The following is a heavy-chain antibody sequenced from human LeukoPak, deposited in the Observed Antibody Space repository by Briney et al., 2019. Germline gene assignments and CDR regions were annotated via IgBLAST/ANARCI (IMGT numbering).Heavy chain of an antibody. D-gene: IGHD6-13*01. CDR2: MNPNSGNT. V-gene: IGHV1-8*02. CDR3: ARPLHGIAAAFKVEYYFDY. J-gene: IGHJ4*02. CDR1: GYTFTSYD. Sequence: ASVKVSCKASGYTFTSYDINWVRQATGQGLEWMGWMNPNSGNTGYAQKLQGRVTMTTDTSTSTAYMELRSLRSDDTAVYYCARPLHGIAAAFKVEYYFDYWGQGTLVTVSS.